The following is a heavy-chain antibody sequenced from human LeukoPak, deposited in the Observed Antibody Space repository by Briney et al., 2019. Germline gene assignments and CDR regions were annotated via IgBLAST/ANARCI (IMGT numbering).Heavy chain of an antibody. Sequence: GGSLRLSCAASGFTFSSYSMNWVRQAPGKGLEWVSSISSSSSYIYYADSVKGRFTISRDNAKNSLYLQMNSLRAEDTAVYYCARDQKRGRPYYYDSSGQDAFDIWGQGTMVTVSS. CDR1: GFTFSSYS. D-gene: IGHD3-22*01. CDR3: ARDQKRGRPYYYDSSGQDAFDI. J-gene: IGHJ3*02. CDR2: ISSSSSYI. V-gene: IGHV3-21*01.